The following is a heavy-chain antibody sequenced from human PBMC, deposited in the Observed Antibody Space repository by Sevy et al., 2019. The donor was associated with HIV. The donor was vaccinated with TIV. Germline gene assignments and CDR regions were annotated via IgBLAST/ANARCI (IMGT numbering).Heavy chain of an antibody. CDR1: GFTFSSYW. Sequence: GGSLRLSCAASGFTFSSYWMSWVRQAPGKGLEWVANIKQDGSEKYYVDSVKGRFTISRDNAKNSLYLQMNSLRAEDTAVYYCAREQRGVQDWFDPWGQGTLVTVSS. V-gene: IGHV3-7*03. D-gene: IGHD3-10*01. J-gene: IGHJ5*02. CDR2: IKQDGSEK. CDR3: AREQRGVQDWFDP.